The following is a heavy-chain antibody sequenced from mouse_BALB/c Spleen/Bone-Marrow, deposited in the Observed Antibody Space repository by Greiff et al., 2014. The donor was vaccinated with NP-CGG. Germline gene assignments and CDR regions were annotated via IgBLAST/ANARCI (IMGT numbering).Heavy chain of an antibody. J-gene: IGHJ3*01. CDR1: GYRFTSYL. Sequence: GSELVRPGASVKLSCKASGYRFTSYLIHWVKQRPGQGLEWIGNIYPGSGSTNYDEKFKSKATLTVDTSSSTAYMQLSSLTSEGSAVYYCTRTYGNYPAWFAYWGQGTLVTVSA. CDR3: TRTYGNYPAWFAY. V-gene: IGHV1S22*01. CDR2: IYPGSGST. D-gene: IGHD2-1*01.